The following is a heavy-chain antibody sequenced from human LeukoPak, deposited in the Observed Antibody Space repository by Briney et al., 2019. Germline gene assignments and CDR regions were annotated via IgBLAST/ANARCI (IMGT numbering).Heavy chain of an antibody. D-gene: IGHD3-10*01. CDR1: GFTFSGYW. CDR3: ARDRIESMVRGVHEYYYYYGMDV. CDR2: IKDDGSEK. Sequence: GGSLRLSCAASGFTFSGYWMSWVRQAPGKGLEWVASIKDDGSEKYYMDSVKGRLTISRDNAKNSMSLQMNSLRAEDTAVYYCARDRIESMVRGVHEYYYYYGMDVWGQGTTVTVSS. V-gene: IGHV3-7*01. J-gene: IGHJ6*02.